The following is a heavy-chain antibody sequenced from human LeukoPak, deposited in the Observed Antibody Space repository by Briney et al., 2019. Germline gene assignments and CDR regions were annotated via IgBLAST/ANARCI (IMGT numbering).Heavy chain of an antibody. CDR1: GFTFSSYA. CDR2: IRDSGSST. Sequence: PGGSLRLSCAASGFTFSSYAMSWVRQAPGKGLEWVSAIRDSGSSTHYADSVKGRFTTSRDNSKNTPFLQMNSLRAEDTAIYHCAKYGPQDSGSSHFDYWGQGALVTVSS. D-gene: IGHD1-26*01. V-gene: IGHV3-23*01. J-gene: IGHJ4*02. CDR3: AKYGPQDSGSSHFDY.